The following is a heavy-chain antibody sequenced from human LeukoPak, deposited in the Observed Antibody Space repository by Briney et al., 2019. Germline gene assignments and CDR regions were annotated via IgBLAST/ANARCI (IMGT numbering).Heavy chain of an antibody. CDR2: VSGGGGST. CDR3: AKHKNIVVVTATNY. CDR1: GFTFSNYA. V-gene: IGHV3-23*01. D-gene: IGHD2-21*02. J-gene: IGHJ4*02. Sequence: GGSLRLSCAASGFTFSNYAMSWVRQAPGKGLEWVSAVSGGGGSTYYADSVKGRFTISRDNSKNTLYLQMNSLRAEDTAVYYCAKHKNIVVVTATNYWGQGTLVTVSS.